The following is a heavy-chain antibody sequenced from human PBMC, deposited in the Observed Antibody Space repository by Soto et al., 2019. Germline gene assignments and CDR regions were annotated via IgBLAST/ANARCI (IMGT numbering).Heavy chain of an antibody. V-gene: IGHV3-48*01. CDR3: ATSPAAYEREFDY. D-gene: IGHD5-12*01. Sequence: PGGSLRLSCAASGFTFSSYSMNWVRQAPGKGLEWVSYISSSSSTIYYADSVKGRFTISRDNAKNSLYLQMNSLRAEDTAVYYCATSPAAYEREFDYWGQGTLVTVSS. J-gene: IGHJ4*02. CDR1: GFTFSSYS. CDR2: ISSSSSTI.